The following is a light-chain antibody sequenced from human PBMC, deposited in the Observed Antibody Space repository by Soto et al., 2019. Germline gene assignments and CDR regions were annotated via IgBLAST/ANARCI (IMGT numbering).Light chain of an antibody. CDR1: SSNIGNNF. Sequence: QSVLTQPPSVSGTPGQRVTISCSGSSSNIGNNFVYWYQHLPGAAPTLVVYSDNHRPSGVPVRFSGSKSGTSASLTISGLRSEDEATYYCATWDDGLSGFVVFGGGTQLTVL. J-gene: IGLJ7*01. V-gene: IGLV1-47*01. CDR2: SDN. CDR3: ATWDDGLSGFVV.